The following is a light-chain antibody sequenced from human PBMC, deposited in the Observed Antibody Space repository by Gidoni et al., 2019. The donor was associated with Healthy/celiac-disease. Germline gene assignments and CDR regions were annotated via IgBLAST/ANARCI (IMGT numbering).Light chain of an antibody. V-gene: IGKV1-39*01. CDR1: QSISSY. CDR3: QQSYSTPQVT. Sequence: DIQMTQSPSSLSASVGDRVTITCRASQSISSYLNWYQQKPGKAPKLLIYAASSLHSGVPSRFSGSGSGTDFTLTISSLQPEDFATYYCQQSYSTPQVTFGQGTRLEIK. CDR2: AAS. J-gene: IGKJ5*01.